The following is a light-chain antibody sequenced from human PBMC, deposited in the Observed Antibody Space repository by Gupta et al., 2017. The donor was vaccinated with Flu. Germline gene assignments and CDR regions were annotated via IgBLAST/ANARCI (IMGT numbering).Light chain of an antibody. J-gene: IGKJ1*01. Sequence: EIVFTQSPGTLSFSPGGKATLSCRASQSVSHSYLAWYQQKPGQAPRLLIYGASSRATGIPDRFSGSGSGTDFTLTISRLEPEDFAVYYCQQYGSSPLWTFGQGTKVEIK. CDR2: GAS. V-gene: IGKV3-20*01. CDR3: QQYGSSPLWT. CDR1: QSVSHSY.